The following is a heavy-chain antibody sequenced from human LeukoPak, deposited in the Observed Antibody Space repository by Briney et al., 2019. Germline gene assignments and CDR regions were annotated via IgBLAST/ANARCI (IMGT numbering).Heavy chain of an antibody. Sequence: PGGSLRLSCAASGFTFSSSAMNWVRQAPGKGLEWVSAISGSGGSTYYADSVKGRFTISRDNSRNTLYLQMNSLRAEDTALYYCAKDITSSGGYWFDPWGQGTLVTVSS. D-gene: IGHD6-19*01. CDR3: AKDITSSGGYWFDP. CDR1: GFTFSSSA. CDR2: ISGSGGST. J-gene: IGHJ5*02. V-gene: IGHV3-23*01.